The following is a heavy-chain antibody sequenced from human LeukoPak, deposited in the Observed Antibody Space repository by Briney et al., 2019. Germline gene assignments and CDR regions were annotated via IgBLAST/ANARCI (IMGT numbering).Heavy chain of an antibody. V-gene: IGHV3-74*01. CDR2: INSDGSST. D-gene: IGHD3-16*02. CDR1: GFTFSSYW. CDR3: ARARLRLGELSSSFYDY. J-gene: IGHJ4*02. Sequence: GGSLRLSCAASGFTFSSYWMHWVRQAPGKGLVWVSRINSDGSSTSYADSVKGRFTISRDNAKNTLYLQMNSLRAEDTAVYYCARARLRLGELSSSFYDYWGQGTLVTVSS.